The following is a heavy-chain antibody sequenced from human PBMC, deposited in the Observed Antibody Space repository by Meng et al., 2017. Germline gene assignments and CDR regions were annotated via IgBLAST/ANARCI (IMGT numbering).Heavy chain of an antibody. V-gene: IGHV1-46*01. CDR2: INPSGGST. CDR1: GYTFTSYY. D-gene: IGHD5-24*01. Sequence: VPLVQSGAAVTKPGPSVNVSCKSSGYTFTSYYMHWVRQAPGQGLEWMGIINPSGGSTSYAQKFQGRVTMTRDTSTSTVYMELSSLRSEDTAVYYCARAAVIGEMAVDYWGQGTLVTVSS. J-gene: IGHJ4*02. CDR3: ARAAVIGEMAVDY.